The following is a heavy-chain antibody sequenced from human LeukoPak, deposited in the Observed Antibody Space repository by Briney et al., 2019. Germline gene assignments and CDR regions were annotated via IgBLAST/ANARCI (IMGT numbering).Heavy chain of an antibody. CDR2: INHSGST. D-gene: IGHD3-10*01. CDR3: ARSDSMVRGVIGLYYYYGMDV. J-gene: IGHJ6*04. CDR1: GGSFSGYY. Sequence: SETLSLTCAVYGGSFSGYYWSWIRQPPGKGLEWIGEINHSGSTNYNPSLKSRVTISVDTSKNQFSLKLSSVTAADTAVYYRARSDSMVRGVIGLYYYYGMDVWGKGTTVTVSS. V-gene: IGHV4-34*01.